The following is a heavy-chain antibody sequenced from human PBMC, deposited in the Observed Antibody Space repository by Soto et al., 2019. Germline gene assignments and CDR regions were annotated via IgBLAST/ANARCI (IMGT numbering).Heavy chain of an antibody. V-gene: IGHV3-21*01. Sequence: PGGSLRLSCAASGFTFSSYSMNWVRQAPGKGLEWVSSISSSSSYIYYADSVKGRFTISRDNAKNSLYLQMNSLRAEDTAVYYCARLGYDLLPNTCYIRGRGTMVTVSS. CDR3: ARLGYDLLPNTCYI. CDR1: GFTFSSYS. CDR2: ISSSSSYI. D-gene: IGHD1-1*01. J-gene: IGHJ3*02.